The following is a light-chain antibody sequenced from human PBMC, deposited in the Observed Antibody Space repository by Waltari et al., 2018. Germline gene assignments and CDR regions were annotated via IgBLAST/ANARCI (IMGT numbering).Light chain of an antibody. CDR2: KGS. Sequence: DFQMTQSPSTLSASVGDRVTITCRASQSISTWLAWYQQKPGKAPKILIYKGSTLESGVPSRFSGSGFGTEFTLTIRSLQPDDFATYYCQQYNHYWTFGQGTKVELK. CDR1: QSISTW. CDR3: QQYNHYWT. V-gene: IGKV1-5*03. J-gene: IGKJ1*01.